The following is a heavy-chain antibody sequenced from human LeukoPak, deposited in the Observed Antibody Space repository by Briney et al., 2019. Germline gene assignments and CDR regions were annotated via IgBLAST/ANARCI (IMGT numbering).Heavy chain of an antibody. CDR2: ISSSSSYI. CDR3: AKDKGPAVTTFDY. V-gene: IGHV3-21*04. D-gene: IGHD4-17*01. Sequence: PGGSLRLSCAASGFTFSSYSMNWVRQAPGKGLEWVSSISSSSSYIYYADSVKGRFTISRDNAKNSLYLQMNSLRAEDTALYYCAKDKGPAVTTFDYWGQGTLVTVSS. CDR1: GFTFSSYS. J-gene: IGHJ4*02.